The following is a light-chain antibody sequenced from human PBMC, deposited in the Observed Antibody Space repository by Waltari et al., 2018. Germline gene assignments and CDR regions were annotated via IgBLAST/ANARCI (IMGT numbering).Light chain of an antibody. CDR3: CSYTSFSTVL. V-gene: IGLV2-23*02. CDR1: SSAIGDYNF. CDR2: EVT. J-gene: IGLJ2*01. Sequence: QSALTQPASVSGSPGQSITLSCTGSSSAIGDYNFVSWLQHSPGKVPKVIIYEVTKRPSGVSDRFSGSKSGNTAYLTISGLQAEDEADYYCCSYTSFSTVLFGGGTRLTVL.